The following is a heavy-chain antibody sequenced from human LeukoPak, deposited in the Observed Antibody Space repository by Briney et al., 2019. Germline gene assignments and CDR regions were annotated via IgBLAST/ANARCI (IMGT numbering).Heavy chain of an antibody. CDR1: GYTFTSYY. J-gene: IGHJ4*02. D-gene: IGHD6-6*01. V-gene: IGHV1-2*02. CDR3: ARVEGSSSSYSDY. Sequence: ASVKVSCKASGYTFTSYYMHWVRQAPGQGLEWMGWINPNSGGTNYAQKFQGRDTMTRDTSISTAYMELSRLRSDDTAVYYCARVEGSSSSYSDYWGQGTLVTVSS. CDR2: INPNSGGT.